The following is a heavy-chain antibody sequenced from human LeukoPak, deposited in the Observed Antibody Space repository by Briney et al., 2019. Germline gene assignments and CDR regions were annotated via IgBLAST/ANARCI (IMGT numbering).Heavy chain of an antibody. V-gene: IGHV3-7*01. J-gene: IGHJ4*02. D-gene: IGHD3-10*01. Sequence: GGSLRLSCVDSRFTFSSYWMSWVRQAPGKGLEWVANIKQDGSEKYYVDSVKGRFTISRDNAKNSLYLQMNSLRAEDTAVYYCARDRAVGDYWGQGTLVTVSS. CDR2: IKQDGSEK. CDR1: RFTFSSYW. CDR3: ARDRAVGDY.